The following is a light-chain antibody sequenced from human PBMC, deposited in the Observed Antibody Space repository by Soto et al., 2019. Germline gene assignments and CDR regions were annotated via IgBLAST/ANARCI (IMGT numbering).Light chain of an antibody. Sequence: QSALTQPASVSGSPGQSVTISCAGTSSDVGGYNFVSRYQQHPGKAPQLMIYDVSSRPSGVSNRFSGSKSGNTASLTISGLQAEDEADYYCSSYTSSYTYVFGTGTKLTVL. CDR2: DVS. V-gene: IGLV2-14*03. J-gene: IGLJ1*01. CDR1: SSDVGGYNF. CDR3: SSYTSSYTYV.